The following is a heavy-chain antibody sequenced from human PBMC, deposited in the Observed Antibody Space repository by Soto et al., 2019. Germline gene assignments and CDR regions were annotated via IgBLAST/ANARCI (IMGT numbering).Heavy chain of an antibody. CDR3: ARGSTVTTPGIFAY. Sequence: GGSLRLSCAASGFTFISYWMSWVRQAPGKGLEWVANIKQDGSEKYYVDSVKGRFTISRDNAKNSLYLQMNSLRAEDTAVYYCARGSTVTTPGIFAYWGQGTLVTVSS. CDR1: GFTFISYW. D-gene: IGHD4-17*01. V-gene: IGHV3-7*01. J-gene: IGHJ4*02. CDR2: IKQDGSEK.